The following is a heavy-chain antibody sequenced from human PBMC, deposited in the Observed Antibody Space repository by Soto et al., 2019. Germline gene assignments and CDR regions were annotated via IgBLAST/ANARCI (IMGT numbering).Heavy chain of an antibody. V-gene: IGHV4-31*03. D-gene: IGHD4-17*01. CDR3: ARGRPFRYGSNSIYLQH. J-gene: IGHJ1*01. CDR1: GGSISSGGYY. Sequence: PSETLSLTCTVSGGSISSGGYYWSWIRQHPGKGLEWIGYIYYSGSTYYNPSLKSRVTISVDTSKNQFSLKLSSVTAADTAVYYCARGRPFRYGSNSIYLQHCGQGTLVTVSS. CDR2: IYYSGST.